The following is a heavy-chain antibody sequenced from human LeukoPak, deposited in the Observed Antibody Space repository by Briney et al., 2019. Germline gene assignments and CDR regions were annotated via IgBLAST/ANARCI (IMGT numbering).Heavy chain of an antibody. J-gene: IGHJ4*02. CDR1: GFAFGTYA. D-gene: IGHD1-1*01. CDR2: ISSSGSTI. CDR3: ARELAYCFDY. Sequence: PGGSLRLSCAASGFAFGTYAMHWVRQAPGKGLEWVSYISSSGSTIYYADSVKGRFTISRDNAKNSLYLQMNSLRAEDTAVYYCARELAYCFDYWGQGTLVTVSS. V-gene: IGHV3-48*03.